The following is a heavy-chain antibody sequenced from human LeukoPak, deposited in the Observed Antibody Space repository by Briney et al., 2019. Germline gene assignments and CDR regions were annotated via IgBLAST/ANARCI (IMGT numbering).Heavy chain of an antibody. CDR1: GFTFSNHA. CDR2: ISGSGGNT. D-gene: IGHD2-21*01. V-gene: IGHV3-23*01. J-gene: IGHJ4*02. Sequence: GGSLRLSCAASGFTFSNHAMNWVRQAPGKGLAWVSAISGSGGNTYYADSVKGRFTISRDNSKNTLYLQMNSLRAEDTAVYYCAKAPATTCRGAYCYPFDYWGQGTLVTVSS. CDR3: AKAPATTCRGAYCYPFDY.